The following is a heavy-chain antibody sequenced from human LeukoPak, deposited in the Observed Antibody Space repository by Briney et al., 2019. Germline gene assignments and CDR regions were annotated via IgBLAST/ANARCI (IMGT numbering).Heavy chain of an antibody. CDR3: AIPGGSSRDFDY. V-gene: IGHV1-24*01. D-gene: IGHD6-13*01. J-gene: IGHJ4*02. CDR1: GYTLTELS. Sequence: ASVKVSCKVSGYTLTELSMHWVRQPPGKGLEWMGGFDPEDGETIYAQKFQGRVTMTEDTSTDTAYMELSSLRSEDTAVHYCAIPGGSSRDFDYWGQGTLVTVSS. CDR2: FDPEDGET.